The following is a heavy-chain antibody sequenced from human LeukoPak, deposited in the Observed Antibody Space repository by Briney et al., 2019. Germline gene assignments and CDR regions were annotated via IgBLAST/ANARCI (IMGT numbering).Heavy chain of an antibody. CDR2: IIPIFGTA. V-gene: IGHV1-69*01. CDR1: GGTFSSYA. CDR3: ARGTSDSSGYYDPFDY. D-gene: IGHD3-22*01. Sequence: SVKVSCKASGGTFSSYAISWVRQAPGQGLEWMGGIIPIFGTANYAQKFQGRVTITADESTSTAYMELSSLRSEDTAVYYCARGTSDSSGYYDPFDYWGQGTLVTVSS. J-gene: IGHJ4*02.